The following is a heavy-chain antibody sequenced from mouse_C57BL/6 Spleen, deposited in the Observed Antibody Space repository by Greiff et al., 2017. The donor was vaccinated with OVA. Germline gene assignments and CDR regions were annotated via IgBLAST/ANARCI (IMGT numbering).Heavy chain of an antibody. Sequence: VQRVESGAELVKPGASVKLSCKASGYTFTSYWMQWVKQRPGQGLEWIGEIDPSDSYTNYNQKFKGKATLTVDTSSSTAYMQLSSLTSEDSAVYYCARCYGSSYAADYWGQGTTLTVSS. CDR2: IDPSDSYT. CDR1: GYTFTSYW. D-gene: IGHD1-1*01. J-gene: IGHJ2*01. V-gene: IGHV1-50*01. CDR3: ARCYGSSYAADY.